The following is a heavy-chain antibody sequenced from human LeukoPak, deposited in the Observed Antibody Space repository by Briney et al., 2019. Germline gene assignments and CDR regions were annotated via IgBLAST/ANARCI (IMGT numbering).Heavy chain of an antibody. CDR2: INAGNGNK. V-gene: IGHV1-3*01. J-gene: IGHJ5*02. CDR1: GYTFTSYA. D-gene: IGHD5-12*01. CDR3: ARDFEVVATGSWFDP. Sequence: ASVKVSCKASGYTFTSYAMHWVRQAPGQRLEWVGGINAGNGNKKYSQQFQGRVPITRGTSASTAYMEVSSLRSEDTAVYYCARDFEVVATGSWFDPWGQGTLVTVSS.